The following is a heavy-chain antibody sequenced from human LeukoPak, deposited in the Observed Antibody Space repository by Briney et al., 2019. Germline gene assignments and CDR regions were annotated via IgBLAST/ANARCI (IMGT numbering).Heavy chain of an antibody. CDR1: GFTFSSYA. CDR3: AKDPAFYGGSTVTEFY. J-gene: IGHJ4*02. V-gene: IGHV3-23*01. CDR2: ISGSGGST. Sequence: GGSLRLSCAASGFTFSSYAMSWVRQAPGKGLEWVSAISGSGGSTYYADSVKGRFTISRDNSKNTLYLQMNSLRAEDTAVYYCAKDPAFYGGSTVTEFYWGQGTLVTVSS. D-gene: IGHD1-26*01.